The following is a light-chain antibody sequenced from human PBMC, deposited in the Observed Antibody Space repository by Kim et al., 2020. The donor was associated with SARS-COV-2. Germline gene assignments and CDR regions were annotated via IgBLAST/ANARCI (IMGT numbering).Light chain of an antibody. CDR2: ATS. CDR3: QQYVRSPYT. Sequence: EIVLTQSPGTLSLSPGERATLSCRASQSLSSTYLAWYQQNPGQAPRLLLYATSSRATGIPDRFSGSDSGTDFTLTISRLEPEDFAVYYCQQYVRSPYTFGQGTKVEIK. J-gene: IGKJ2*01. CDR1: QSLSSTY. V-gene: IGKV3-20*01.